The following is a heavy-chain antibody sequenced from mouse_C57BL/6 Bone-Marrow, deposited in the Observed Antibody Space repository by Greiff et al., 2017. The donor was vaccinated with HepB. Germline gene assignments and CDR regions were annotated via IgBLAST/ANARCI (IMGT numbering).Heavy chain of an antibody. Sequence: EVKLMESGGGLVKPGGSLKLSCAAYGFTFSSYAMSWVRQTPEKRLEWVATISDGGSYTYYPDNVKGRFTISRDNAKNNLYLQMSHLKSEDTAMYYCARGGMVTNYYAMDYWGQGTSVTGSS. V-gene: IGHV5-4*03. CDR1: GFTFSSYA. J-gene: IGHJ4*01. D-gene: IGHD2-3*01. CDR2: ISDGGSYT. CDR3: ARGGMVTNYYAMDY.